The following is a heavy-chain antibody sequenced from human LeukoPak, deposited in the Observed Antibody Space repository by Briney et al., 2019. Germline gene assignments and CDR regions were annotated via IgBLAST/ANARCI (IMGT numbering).Heavy chain of an antibody. Sequence: GGSLRLSCAASGFTFSSNYMSWVRQARGKGLEWVSVIYSGGSTYYADSVKGRFTISRDNSKNTLYLQMNSLRAEDTAVYYCARYFCSGRSTSCYTFDYCGQGTLVTVSS. CDR2: IYSGGST. V-gene: IGHV3-53*05. D-gene: IGHD2-2*02. J-gene: IGHJ4*02. CDR1: GFTFSSNY. CDR3: ARYFCSGRSTSCYTFDY.